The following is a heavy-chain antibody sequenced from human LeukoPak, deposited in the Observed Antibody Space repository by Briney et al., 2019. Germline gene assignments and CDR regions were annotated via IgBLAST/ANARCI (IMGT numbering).Heavy chain of an antibody. V-gene: IGHV3-23*01. J-gene: IGHJ3*02. CDR3: AKVFRPGYSSSWTPLDAFDI. D-gene: IGHD6-13*01. CDR1: GFTFSSYA. Sequence: GGSLRLSCAASGFTFSSYAMSWVRQAPGKGLEWVSAISGSGGSTYYADSVKGRFTISRDNSKNTPYLQMNSLRAEDTAVYYCAKVFRPGYSSSWTPLDAFDIWGQGTMVTVSS. CDR2: ISGSGGST.